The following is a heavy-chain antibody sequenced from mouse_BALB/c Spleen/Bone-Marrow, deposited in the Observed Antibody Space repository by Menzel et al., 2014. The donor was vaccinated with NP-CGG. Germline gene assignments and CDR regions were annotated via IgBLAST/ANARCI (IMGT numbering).Heavy chain of an antibody. D-gene: IGHD2-14*01. Sequence: VQLQQSGAELERPGALVKLSYKASGFNIKDYYMYWVKQRPEQGLEWIGWIDPENGNTIYDPKFQGKASITVDTSSNTAYLQLSSLTSEDTAVYYCASYYRYDRYFDVWGAGTTVTVSS. CDR2: IDPENGNT. CDR1: GFNIKDYY. J-gene: IGHJ1*01. V-gene: IGHV14-1*02. CDR3: ASYYRYDRYFDV.